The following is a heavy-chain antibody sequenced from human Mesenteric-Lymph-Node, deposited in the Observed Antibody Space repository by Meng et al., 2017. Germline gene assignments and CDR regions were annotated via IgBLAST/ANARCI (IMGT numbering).Heavy chain of an antibody. CDR1: GFTFDDYG. J-gene: IGHJ4*02. Sequence: GGSLRLSCEASGFTFDDYGMTWVRQAPGKGLEWVSYISSSGSTIYYADSVKGRFTISRDNAKNSLYLQMNSLRAEDTAVYYCARHGPDSSSWYKSYYFDYWGQGTLVTVSS. V-gene: IGHV3-48*04. CDR3: ARHGPDSSSWYKSYYFDY. CDR2: ISSSGSTI. D-gene: IGHD6-13*01.